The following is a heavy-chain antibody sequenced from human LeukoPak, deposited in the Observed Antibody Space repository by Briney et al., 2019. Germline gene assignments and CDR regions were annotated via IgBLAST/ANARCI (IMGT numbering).Heavy chain of an antibody. Sequence: PGGSLRLSCAASGFTVSSNYMSWVRQAPGQGLEWVSVIYSGGSTYYADSVKGRFTISRDNSKNTLYLQMNSLRAEDTAVYYCADSSRGAWYFDLWGRGTLVTVSS. V-gene: IGHV3-53*01. J-gene: IGHJ2*01. D-gene: IGHD3-22*01. CDR2: IYSGGST. CDR3: ADSSRGAWYFDL. CDR1: GFTVSSNY.